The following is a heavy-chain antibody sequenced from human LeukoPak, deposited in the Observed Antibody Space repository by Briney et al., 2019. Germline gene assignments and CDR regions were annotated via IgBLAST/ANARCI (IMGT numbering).Heavy chain of an antibody. CDR1: GYSISSGYY. CDR2: IYHSGST. J-gene: IGHJ4*02. Sequence: SETLSLTCTVSGYSISSGYYWGWIRQPPGKGLEWIGSIYHSGSTYYNPSLKSRVTISVDTSKNQFSLKLNSVTAADTAVYYCARGSYSHYFDYWGQGTLVTVSS. D-gene: IGHD2-15*01. V-gene: IGHV4-38-2*02. CDR3: ARGSYSHYFDY.